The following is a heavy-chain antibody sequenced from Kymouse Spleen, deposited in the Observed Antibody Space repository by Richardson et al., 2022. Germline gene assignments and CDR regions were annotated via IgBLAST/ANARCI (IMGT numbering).Heavy chain of an antibody. D-gene: IGHD3-10*01. CDR3: AREAMVRGVMGSFDY. J-gene: IGHJ4*02. CDR2: IWYDGSNK. Sequence: QVQLVESGGGVVQPGRSLRLSCAASGFTFSSYGMHWVRQAPGKGLEWVAVIWYDGSNKYYADSVKGRFTISRDNSKNTLYLQMNSLRAEDTAVYYCAREAMVRGVMGSFDYWGQGTLVTVSS. CDR1: GFTFSSYG. V-gene: IGHV3-33*01.